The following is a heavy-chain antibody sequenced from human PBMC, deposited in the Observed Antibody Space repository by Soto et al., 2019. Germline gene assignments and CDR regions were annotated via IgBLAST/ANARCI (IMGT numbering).Heavy chain of an antibody. V-gene: IGHV2-5*02. CDR1: GFSLSTTGVG. D-gene: IGHD3-9*01. Sequence: QITLKESGPTLVKPTQTLTLTCTFSGFSLSTTGVGVGWFRQPPGKALEWLGVIYWDDDKRYSPTLKGRLIITKDTSKKQVVLTMTNMDPVDTATYHCAHATRVGQDRDIALDYWGQGTLVTFAA. CDR3: AHATRVGQDRDIALDY. CDR2: IYWDDDK. J-gene: IGHJ4*02.